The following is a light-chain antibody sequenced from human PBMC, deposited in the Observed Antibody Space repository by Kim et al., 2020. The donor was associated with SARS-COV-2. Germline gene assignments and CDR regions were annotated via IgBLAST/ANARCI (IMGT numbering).Light chain of an antibody. J-gene: IGKJ4*01. CDR3: QQRSNWPLT. CDR1: QSVGSY. Sequence: LSHGERATLACRASQSVGSYLGWYQQKPGQVPRLLIYDASKMATGTPARFSGSGSGTDFTLTISSLEPEDFAGYYCQQRSNWPLTFGGGTKVDIK. V-gene: IGKV3-11*01. CDR2: DAS.